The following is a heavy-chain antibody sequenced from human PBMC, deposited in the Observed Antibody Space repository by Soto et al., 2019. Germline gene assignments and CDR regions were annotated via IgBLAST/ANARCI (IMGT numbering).Heavy chain of an antibody. CDR2: IYSSGST. D-gene: IGHD3-10*01. J-gene: IGHJ4*02. CDR1: GETMRIGGYY. CDR3: ASYTMVRAGFDY. V-gene: IGHV4-31*02. Sequence: YIRRTVCGETMRIGGYYWSWKNQHPAKGLDWIGYIYSSGSTYYNPSLKSRVTISVDTSKNQFSLKLSSVTAADTAVYYCASYTMVRAGFDYWGQGTLVTVSS.